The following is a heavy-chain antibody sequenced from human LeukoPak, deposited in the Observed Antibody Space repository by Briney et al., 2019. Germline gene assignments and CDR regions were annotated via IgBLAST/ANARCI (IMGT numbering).Heavy chain of an antibody. D-gene: IGHD6-19*01. CDR2: INPNTGGT. CDR3: AGGINYNSGWYGSFDS. J-gene: IGHJ4*02. V-gene: IGHV1-2*02. CDR1: GYTLTDYY. Sequence: ASVKVSCKASGYTLTDYYMHWVRQAPGQGLEWIGWINPNTGGTNYPQKFEGRVTMTRDTSISTAYMELTRLRSDNTAVYYCAGGINYNSGWYGSFDSWGQGTLVTVFS.